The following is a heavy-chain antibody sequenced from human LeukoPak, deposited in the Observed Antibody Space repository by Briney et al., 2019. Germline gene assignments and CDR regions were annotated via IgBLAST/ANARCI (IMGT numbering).Heavy chain of an antibody. Sequence: PSETLSLTCTVSGGSISRGSYFWNWLRQPGGKGLEWIGRIYTSGSTNYNPSLTSRITRSVDTSKKQFSLKLRSGTAADTAVYFCARTNHTPYYYYYYMDVWGKGTTFTISS. J-gene: IGHJ6*03. CDR2: IYTSGST. CDR1: GGSISRGSYF. CDR3: ARTNHTPYYYYYYMDV. V-gene: IGHV4-61*02.